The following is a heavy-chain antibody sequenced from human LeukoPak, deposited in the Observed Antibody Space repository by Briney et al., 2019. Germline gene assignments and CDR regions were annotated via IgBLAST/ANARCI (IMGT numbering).Heavy chain of an antibody. V-gene: IGHV1-18*01. D-gene: IGHD4-17*01. CDR3: ARVYLDGDYYYYYMDV. CDR2: ISAYNGNT. CDR1: GYTFTSYG. J-gene: IGHJ6*03. Sequence: ASVKVSCKAYGYTFTSYGISWVRQAPGQGLEWMGWISAYNGNTNYAQKLQGRVTMTTDTSTSTAYMELRSLRSDDTAVYYCARVYLDGDYYYYYMDVWGKGTTVTVSS.